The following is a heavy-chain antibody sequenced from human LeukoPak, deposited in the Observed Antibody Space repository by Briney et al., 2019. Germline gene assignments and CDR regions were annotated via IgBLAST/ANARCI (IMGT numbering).Heavy chain of an antibody. CDR3: ARDRSITMVRGVMNYFDY. Sequence: ASVKVSCKASGYTFTSYYMHWVRQAPGQGLEWMGIINPSGGSTSYAQKFQGRVTMTRDTSTSTVYMELSSLRSEDTAVYYCARDRSITMVRGVMNYFDYWGQGTLVTVSS. D-gene: IGHD3-10*01. CDR1: GYTFTSYY. CDR2: INPSGGST. V-gene: IGHV1-46*01. J-gene: IGHJ4*02.